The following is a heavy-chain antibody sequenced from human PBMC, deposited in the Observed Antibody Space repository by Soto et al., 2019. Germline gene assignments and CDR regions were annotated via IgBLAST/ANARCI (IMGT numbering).Heavy chain of an antibody. Sequence: PSETLSLTCTVSGDSISSSDFYWGWLRQPPGKGLDFIGSMYYSGTTYYNPSLKNRITISVDTSKNQFSLKLISVTAADTAVYYCAVVDSTGNWFDPWGQGALVTVSS. CDR1: GDSISSSDFY. CDR2: MYYSGTT. CDR3: AVVDSTGNWFDP. V-gene: IGHV4-39*01. D-gene: IGHD3-22*01. J-gene: IGHJ5*02.